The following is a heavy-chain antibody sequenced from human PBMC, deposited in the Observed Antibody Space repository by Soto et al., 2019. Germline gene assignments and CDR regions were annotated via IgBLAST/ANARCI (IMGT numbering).Heavy chain of an antibody. CDR3: ARPALQNDFDL. V-gene: IGHV4-39*01. Sequence: QLQLEESGPGLVKPSETLSLTCSVSGVSISSSSHYWGWVRQAPGQGLEWIGSGYQSGNAYYNPSLRNRVAVSVDTSTNQISLWVKYVTAADTGLYFCARPALQNDFDLWGQGTPVTVSS. CDR1: GVSISSSSHY. J-gene: IGHJ4*02. D-gene: IGHD2-2*01. CDR2: GYQSGNA.